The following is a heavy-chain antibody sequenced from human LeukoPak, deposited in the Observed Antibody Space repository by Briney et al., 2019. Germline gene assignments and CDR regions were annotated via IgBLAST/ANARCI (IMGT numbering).Heavy chain of an antibody. CDR1: GGSFSGYY. V-gene: IGHV4-34*01. Sequence: PSETLSLTCAVYGGSFSGYYWSWIRQPPGKGLEWIGEINHSGSTNYNPSLKSRVTISVDTSKNQFSLKLSSVTAADTAVYYCARTYYYGSGSYQSYNWFDPWGQGTLVTVSS. CDR2: INHSGST. J-gene: IGHJ5*02. CDR3: ARTYYYGSGSYQSYNWFDP. D-gene: IGHD3-10*01.